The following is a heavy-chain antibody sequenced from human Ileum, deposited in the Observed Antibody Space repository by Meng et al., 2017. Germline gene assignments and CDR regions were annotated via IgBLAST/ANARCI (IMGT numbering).Heavy chain of an antibody. Sequence: WGAGLLKPATSLSLTCAVDGWSFSDFYWTWVRQPPGKGLEWIGEISQTGHIHYNPSLGGRVSMLVDTSKSQFSLKLISVTAADAGVYFCVASKWSSNFWGQGSLVTVFS. CDR3: VASKWSSNF. V-gene: IGHV4-34*01. D-gene: IGHD2-15*01. CDR2: ISQTGHI. CDR1: GWSFSDFY. J-gene: IGHJ4*02.